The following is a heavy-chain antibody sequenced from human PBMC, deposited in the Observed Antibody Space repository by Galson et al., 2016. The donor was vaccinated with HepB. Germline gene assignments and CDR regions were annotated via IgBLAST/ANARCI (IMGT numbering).Heavy chain of an antibody. D-gene: IGHD3-22*01. CDR3: ARERNYYDSSGYYYDYFDY. V-gene: IGHV3-21*01. J-gene: IGHJ4*02. CDR2: IASNSGNI. Sequence: SLRLSCAVSGFTFSSYSMNWVRQAPGKGLEWVSVIASNSGNIYYVDSVKGRLTMSRDNAKNSLYLQMNSLRAEDTAVYYCARERNYYDSSGYYYDYFDYWGQGTLVTVSS. CDR1: GFTFSSYS.